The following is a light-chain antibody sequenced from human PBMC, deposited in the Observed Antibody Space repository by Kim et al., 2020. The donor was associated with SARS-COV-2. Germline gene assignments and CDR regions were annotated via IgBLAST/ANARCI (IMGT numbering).Light chain of an antibody. CDR3: SSYTSSSTFFYV. V-gene: IGLV2-14*01. Sequence: QSVLTQPASVSGSPGQSITISCTGTSSDVGGYNYVSWYQQHPGKAPKLMIYDVSKRPSGVSNRFSGSKSGNTASLTISGLQAEDEADYYCSSYTSSSTFFYVFGTGTKVTVL. CDR1: SSDVGGYNY. J-gene: IGLJ1*01. CDR2: DVS.